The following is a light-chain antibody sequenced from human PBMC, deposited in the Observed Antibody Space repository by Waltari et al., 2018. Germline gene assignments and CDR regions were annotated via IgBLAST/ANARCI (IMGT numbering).Light chain of an antibody. J-gene: IGLJ3*02. V-gene: IGLV2-14*03. CDR2: DVS. Sequence: QSALTQPASVSGSPGQSITISCTGTATDLGGYNYVPCYQHRPGKAPKLIIFDVSSRPSGISNRFSGSKFGNTASLTISGLQPEDEADYYCCSFTSSSTWVFGGGTKLTVL. CDR3: CSFTSSSTWV. CDR1: ATDLGGYNY.